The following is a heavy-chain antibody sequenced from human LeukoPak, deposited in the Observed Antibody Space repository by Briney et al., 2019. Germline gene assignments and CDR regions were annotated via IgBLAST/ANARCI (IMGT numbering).Heavy chain of an antibody. CDR1: GFTLGDFG. V-gene: IGHV3-7*01. D-gene: IGHD2/OR15-2a*01. CDR2: IKGDETEK. Sequence: PGGSLSLPCAASGFTLGDFGRNWVGKAPGKGLEGVAFIKGDETEKHYVDSLKGRFTISRDNAENSLSLQMNSLTVEDTAVYFCARGRFFYGWGIDVWGQGTTVIVSS. CDR3: ARGRFFYGWGIDV. J-gene: IGHJ6*02.